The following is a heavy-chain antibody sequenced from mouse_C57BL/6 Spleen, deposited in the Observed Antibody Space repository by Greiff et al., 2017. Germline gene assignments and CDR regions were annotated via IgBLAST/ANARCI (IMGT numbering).Heavy chain of an antibody. J-gene: IGHJ4*01. CDR3: ARRGATRTSYYAMDY. Sequence: VQLQQPGAELVMPGASVKLSCKASGYTFTSYWMHWVKQRPGQGLEWIGEIHPSDSYTNYHQKFKGQSTLTVDKSSSTADMQLSSLTSEDAAVEYCARRGATRTSYYAMDYWGQGTSVTVSS. D-gene: IGHD3-1*01. V-gene: IGHV1-69*01. CDR2: IHPSDSYT. CDR1: GYTFTSYW.